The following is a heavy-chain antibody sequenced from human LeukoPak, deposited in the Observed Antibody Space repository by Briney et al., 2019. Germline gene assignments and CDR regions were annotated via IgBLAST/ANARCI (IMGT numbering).Heavy chain of an antibody. D-gene: IGHD3-3*01. Sequence: GGSLRLSCAASGFTFSSYSMNWVRQAPGKGLGWVSSISSSSSYIYYADSVKGRFTISRDNAKNSLYLQMNSLRAEDTAVYYCARGNYDFWSGSFDYWGQGTLVTVSS. CDR1: GFTFSSYS. V-gene: IGHV3-21*01. CDR2: ISSSSSYI. J-gene: IGHJ4*02. CDR3: ARGNYDFWSGSFDY.